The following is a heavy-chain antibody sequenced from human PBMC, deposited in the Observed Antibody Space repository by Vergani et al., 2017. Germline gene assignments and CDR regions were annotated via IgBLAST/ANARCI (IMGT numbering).Heavy chain of an antibody. CDR2: INPSGGST. D-gene: IGHD6-19*01. Sequence: QVQLVQSGAEVKKPGASVKVSCKASGYTFTSYYMHWVRQAPGQGLEWMGIINPSGGSTSYAQKFQGRVTMTRDTSTSTVYMELSSLRSEDTAVYYCARVGNSSGWSWYFDLWGRGTLVTVSS. J-gene: IGHJ2*01. CDR3: ARVGNSSGWSWYFDL. V-gene: IGHV1-46*01. CDR1: GYTFTSYY.